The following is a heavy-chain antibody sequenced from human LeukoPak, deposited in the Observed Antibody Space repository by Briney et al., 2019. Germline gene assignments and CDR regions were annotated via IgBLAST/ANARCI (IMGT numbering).Heavy chain of an antibody. D-gene: IGHD3-22*01. CDR3: ARKRSYYDSSGYYY. Sequence: AASVKVSCKASGYTFTGYYMHWVRQAPGQGLEWMGWINPNSGGTNYAQKFQGRVTMTRDTSISTAYMELSRLRSDDTAVYYCARKRSYYDSSGYYYWGQGTLVTVSS. V-gene: IGHV1-2*02. CDR2: INPNSGGT. CDR1: GYTFTGYY. J-gene: IGHJ4*02.